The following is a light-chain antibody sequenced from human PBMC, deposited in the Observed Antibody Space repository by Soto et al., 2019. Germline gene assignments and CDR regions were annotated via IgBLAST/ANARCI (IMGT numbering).Light chain of an antibody. CDR3: QQRSNLIT. V-gene: IGKV3-11*01. CDR1: QSVSSY. J-gene: IGKJ5*01. Sequence: EIVLTQSPATLSLSPGERATLSCRASQSVSSYLAWYQQKPGQAPRLLIYDASNRATGIPARFSGSGSGTDFTLTISSLEPEDFAVYYCQQRSNLITFGQGTRLRLN. CDR2: DAS.